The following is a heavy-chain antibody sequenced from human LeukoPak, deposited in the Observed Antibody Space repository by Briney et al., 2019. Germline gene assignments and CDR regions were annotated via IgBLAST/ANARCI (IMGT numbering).Heavy chain of an antibody. V-gene: IGHV6-1*01. D-gene: IGHD2-2*01. Sequence: SQTLSLTCAISGDSVSSNSAAWNWIRQSPSRGVEWLGRTYYRSKWYNDYAVSVKSRITINPDTSKNQFSLQLNSVTPEDTAVYYCARGDLVPAASDDAFDIWGQGTMVTVSS. CDR2: TYYRSKWYN. CDR3: ARGDLVPAASDDAFDI. J-gene: IGHJ3*02. CDR1: GDSVSSNSAA.